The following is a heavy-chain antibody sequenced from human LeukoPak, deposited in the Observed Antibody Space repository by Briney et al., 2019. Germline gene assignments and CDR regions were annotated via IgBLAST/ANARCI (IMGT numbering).Heavy chain of an antibody. Sequence: GGSLRLSCVASGFTVSSNYMSWVRQAPEKGLEWVSVIYSGGSTYYADSVKGRFTISRDNSKNTLYLQMNSLRAEDTAVYYCVRDPAGSGWLSYWGQGTLVTVSS. CDR1: GFTVSSNY. D-gene: IGHD6-19*01. J-gene: IGHJ4*02. V-gene: IGHV3-66*02. CDR3: VRDPAGSGWLSY. CDR2: IYSGGST.